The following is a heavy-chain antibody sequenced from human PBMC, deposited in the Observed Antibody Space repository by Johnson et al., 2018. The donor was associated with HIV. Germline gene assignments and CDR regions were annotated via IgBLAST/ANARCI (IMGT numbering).Heavy chain of an antibody. CDR1: GFTFSSYP. CDR3: ARGSGHHPGAFDI. J-gene: IGHJ3*02. CDR2: ISDDGSNI. Sequence: QMQLVESGGGVVQPGRSLRLSCAASGFTFSSYPMHWVRQTPGKGLEWVALISDDGSNIYYADSVKGQFTISRDNSKNTLHLQLNSLRVEDTAMYYCARGSGHHPGAFDIWGQWTMVTISS. V-gene: IGHV3-30-3*01. D-gene: IGHD6-19*01.